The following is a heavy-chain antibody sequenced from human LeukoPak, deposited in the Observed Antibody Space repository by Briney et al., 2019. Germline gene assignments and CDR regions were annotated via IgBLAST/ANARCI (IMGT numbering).Heavy chain of an antibody. J-gene: IGHJ6*03. CDR3: ARNFGGASAYYYYYMDV. D-gene: IGHD3-16*01. V-gene: IGHV3-11*01. CDR1: GFTFSDYY. Sequence: PGGSLRLSCAASGFTFSDYYMSWIRQAPGKGLEWVSYISSSGRTIYYADSVKGRFTISRDNAKNSQYLQMNSLGAEDTAVYYCARNFGGASAYYYYYMDVWGKGTTVTVSS. CDR2: ISSSGRTI.